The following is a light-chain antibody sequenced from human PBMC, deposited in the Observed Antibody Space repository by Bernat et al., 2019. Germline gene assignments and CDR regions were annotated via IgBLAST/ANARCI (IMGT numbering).Light chain of an antibody. V-gene: IGKV3-20*01. CDR2: GAS. CDR1: QSVSRSF. CDR3: LAYTSPTWT. Sequence: EIVLTQSPGTLSLSPGERATLSCRASQSVSRSFLAWSQQKPGQAPRLLIYGASSRATAIPDRFRGSGSETDFSLTISRLEPEDFAVYYCLAYTSPTWTFGQGTKVDLK. J-gene: IGKJ1*01.